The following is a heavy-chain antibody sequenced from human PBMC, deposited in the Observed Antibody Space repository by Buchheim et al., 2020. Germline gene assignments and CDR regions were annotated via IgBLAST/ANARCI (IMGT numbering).Heavy chain of an antibody. V-gene: IGHV4-34*01. CDR3: ARAYSSGSFNWFDP. D-gene: IGHD3-10*01. CDR2: INHSGSS. Sequence: QVQLQQWGAGLLKPSETLSLTCAVYGGSFSDYYWTWIRQPPGKGLEWIGEINHSGSSNYNPSLKSRVAISVDTSLNPFFLRLNSVTAADTAVYYCARAYSSGSFNWFDPWGQGTL. J-gene: IGHJ5*02. CDR1: GGSFSDYY.